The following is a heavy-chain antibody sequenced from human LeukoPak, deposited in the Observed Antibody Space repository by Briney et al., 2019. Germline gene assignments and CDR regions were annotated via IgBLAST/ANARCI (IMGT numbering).Heavy chain of an antibody. D-gene: IGHD4-17*01. CDR3: AKDHAPHGYGDPIDY. V-gene: IGHV3-23*01. Sequence: GGSLRLSCAASGFTFSSYAMSWVRQAPGKGLEGVSAISGSGGSTYYADSVKGRFTISRDNSKNTLYLQMNSLRAEDTAVYYCAKDHAPHGYGDPIDYWGQGTLVTVSS. CDR1: GFTFSSYA. CDR2: ISGSGGST. J-gene: IGHJ4*02.